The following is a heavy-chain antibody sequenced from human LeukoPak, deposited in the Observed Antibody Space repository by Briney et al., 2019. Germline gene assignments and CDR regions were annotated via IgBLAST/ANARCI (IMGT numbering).Heavy chain of an antibody. CDR1: GFTFSSYG. J-gene: IGHJ3*02. D-gene: IGHD1-26*01. CDR2: ISYDGSNK. CDR3: AKSRLWEILLSSDAFDI. Sequence: PGRSLRLSCAASGFTFSSYGMHWVRQAPGKGLEWVAVISYDGSNKYYADSVKGRFTISRDNSKNTLYLQMNSLRAEDTAVYYCAKSRLWEILLSSDAFDIWGQGTMVTVSS. V-gene: IGHV3-30*18.